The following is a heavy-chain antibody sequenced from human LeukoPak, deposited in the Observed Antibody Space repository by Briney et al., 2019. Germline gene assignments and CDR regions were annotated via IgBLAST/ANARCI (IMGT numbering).Heavy chain of an antibody. CDR3: AKKPRWFDP. CDR2: ISGSGGST. CDR1: GFSFSSYA. V-gene: IGHV3-23*01. Sequence: GGSLRLSCAASGFSFSSYAMGWFRQAPGKGLEWVSAISGSGGSTYYTDSVKGRFTISRDNSKNTLYLQMSSLRAEDTAVYYCAKKPRWFDPWGQGTLVTVSS. J-gene: IGHJ5*02.